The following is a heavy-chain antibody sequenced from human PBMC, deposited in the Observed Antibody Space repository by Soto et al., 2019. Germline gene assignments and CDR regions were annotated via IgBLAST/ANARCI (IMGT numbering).Heavy chain of an antibody. CDR2: IWYDGSNK. V-gene: IGHV3-33*01. Sequence: GGSLRLSCAASGFTFSSYGMHWVRQAPGKGLEWVAVIWYDGSNKYYADSVKGRFTTSRDNSKNTLHLQMNSLRAEDTAVYYCARVGIAAGGLMEVWGKGTEVTVSS. J-gene: IGHJ6*03. D-gene: IGHD6-13*01. CDR3: ARVGIAAGGLMEV. CDR1: GFTFSSYG.